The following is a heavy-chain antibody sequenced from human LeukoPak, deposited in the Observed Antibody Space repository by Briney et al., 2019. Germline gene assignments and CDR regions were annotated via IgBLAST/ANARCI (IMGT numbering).Heavy chain of an antibody. CDR3: ARRSIVVVPAADAFDI. V-gene: IGHV3-7*03. D-gene: IGHD2-2*01. J-gene: IGHJ3*02. Sequence: GGALRLACAASGFTFSSYWMNWGRQAPGKVLEWVDNIKQDGSEKYYVDSVKGRFTIYRDNAKNLLYLQVSSLRAEDTAVYYCARRSIVVVPAADAFDIWGQGTMVTVSS. CDR2: IKQDGSEK. CDR1: GFTFSSYW.